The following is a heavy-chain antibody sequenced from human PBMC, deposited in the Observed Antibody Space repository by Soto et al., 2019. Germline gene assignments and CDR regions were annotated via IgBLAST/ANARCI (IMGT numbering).Heavy chain of an antibody. D-gene: IGHD4-4*01. CDR3: AAARYSNYARPTHGMDV. J-gene: IGHJ6*02. V-gene: IGHV1-58*01. CDR2: IVVGSGNT. Sequence: SVKVSCKASGFTFTSSAVQWVRQARGRRLEWIGWIVVGSGNTNYAQKFQERVTITRDMSTSTAYMELSSLRSEDTAVYYCAAARYSNYARPTHGMDVWGQGTTVTVSS. CDR1: GFTFTSSA.